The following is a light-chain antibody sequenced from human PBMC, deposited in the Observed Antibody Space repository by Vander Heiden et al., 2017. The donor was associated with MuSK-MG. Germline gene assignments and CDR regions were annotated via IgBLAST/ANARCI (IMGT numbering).Light chain of an antibody. Sequence: QSALTQPPSASGSPGQSVTIACTAAPSDSFGYNYVSWYQPQPGNAPKLLIYEGSKRPSGVPDRFSGSRSGNTASLNVSGLQAEDEAYYYCSSYAANTHVFGSGTKVTVL. CDR1: PSDSFGYNY. J-gene: IGLJ1*01. V-gene: IGLV2-8*01. CDR2: EGS. CDR3: SSYAANTHV.